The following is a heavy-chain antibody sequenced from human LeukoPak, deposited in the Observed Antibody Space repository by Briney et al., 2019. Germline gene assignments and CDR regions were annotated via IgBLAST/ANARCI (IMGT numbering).Heavy chain of an antibody. J-gene: IGHJ6*04. Sequence: PSETLSLTCTVSGGSISSGDYYWSWIRQPPGKGLEWIGYIYYSGSTYYNPSLKSRVTISVDTSKNRFSLKLSSVTAADTAVYYCARDWVVLLWFGELSHGMDVWGKGTTVTVSS. V-gene: IGHV4-30-4*01. D-gene: IGHD3-10*01. CDR3: ARDWVVLLWFGELSHGMDV. CDR2: IYYSGST. CDR1: GGSISSGDYY.